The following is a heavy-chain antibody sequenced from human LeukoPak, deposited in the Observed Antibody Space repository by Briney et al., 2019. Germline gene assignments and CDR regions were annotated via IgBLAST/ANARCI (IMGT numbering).Heavy chain of an antibody. Sequence: PPETLSLTCAVYGGSFSGYYWSWIRQPPGKGLEWIGEINHSGSTNYNPSLKSRVTISVDTSKNQFSLKLSSVTAADTAVYYCASAYGSGSSIYYFDYWGQGTLVTVSS. J-gene: IGHJ4*02. V-gene: IGHV4-34*01. CDR2: INHSGST. CDR3: ASAYGSGSSIYYFDY. CDR1: GGSFSGYY. D-gene: IGHD3-10*01.